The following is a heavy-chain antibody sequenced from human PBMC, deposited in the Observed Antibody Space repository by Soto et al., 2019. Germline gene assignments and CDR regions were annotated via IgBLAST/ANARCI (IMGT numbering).Heavy chain of an antibody. V-gene: IGHV1-2*04. CDR2: INPNSGGT. CDR3: ARGSGYYYGSGSYYNWYYFDY. CDR1: GYTFTGYY. J-gene: IGHJ4*02. D-gene: IGHD3-10*01. Sequence: ASVKVSCKASGYTFTGYYMHWVRQAPGQGLEWMGWINPNSGGTNYAQKFQGWVTMTRDTSISTAYMELSRLRSDDTAVYYCARGSGYYYGSGSYYNWYYFDYWGQGTLVTVYS.